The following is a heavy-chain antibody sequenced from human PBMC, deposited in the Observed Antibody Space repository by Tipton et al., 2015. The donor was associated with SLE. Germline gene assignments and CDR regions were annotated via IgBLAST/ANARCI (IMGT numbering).Heavy chain of an antibody. V-gene: IGHV4-4*08. CDR3: ATLHSGYDYYYYGMDV. J-gene: IGHJ6*02. Sequence: TLSLTCAVSGGSMSGYYLSWVRQSPWNGLEWIGYIHSGGSTNYNPSFNSRVTISSDTSRNQFSLTLTSVTVADTAVYYCATLHSGYDYYYYGMDVWGQGTTVTVSS. D-gene: IGHD5-12*01. CDR2: IHSGGST. CDR1: GGSMSGYY.